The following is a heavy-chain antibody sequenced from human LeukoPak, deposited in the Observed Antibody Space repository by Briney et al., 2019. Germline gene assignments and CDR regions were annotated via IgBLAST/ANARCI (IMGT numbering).Heavy chain of an antibody. CDR1: GGSISNTNYY. CDR2: IYHSATT. D-gene: IGHD3-16*01. Sequence: SETLSLTCTVSGGSISNTNYYWAWIRQPPGKGLEWIGSIYHSATTYYNPSLESRASMSVYTSKNQFSLKLSSVTAADTAVYYCARDMTRKYYFDYWGQGTLVTVSS. J-gene: IGHJ4*02. CDR3: ARDMTRKYYFDY. V-gene: IGHV4-39*07.